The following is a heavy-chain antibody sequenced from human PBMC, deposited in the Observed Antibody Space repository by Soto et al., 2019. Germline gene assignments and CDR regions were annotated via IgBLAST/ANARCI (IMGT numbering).Heavy chain of an antibody. D-gene: IGHD2-8*02. V-gene: IGHV4-34*01. J-gene: IGHJ4*02. CDR2: INHSGST. CDR3: ASSVTGGVFDY. Sequence: LSLTCAVYGGSFSGYYWSWIRQPPGKGLEWIGEINHSGSTNYNPSLKSRVTISVDTSKNQSSLKLSSVTAADTAVYYCASSVTGGVFDYWGQGTLVTVS. CDR1: GGSFSGYY.